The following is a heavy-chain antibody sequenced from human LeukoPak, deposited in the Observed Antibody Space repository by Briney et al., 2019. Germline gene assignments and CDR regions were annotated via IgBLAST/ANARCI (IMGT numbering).Heavy chain of an antibody. CDR3: ARAPAQGYFQH. CDR1: GGSISSSSYY. Sequence: PSETLSLTCTVSGGSISSSSYYWGWIRQPPGKGLEWIGSIYYSGSTYYNPSLKSRVTISVDTSKNQFSLKLSSVTAADTAVYYCARAPAQGYFQHWGQGTLVTVSS. J-gene: IGHJ1*01. CDR2: IYYSGST. V-gene: IGHV4-39*07.